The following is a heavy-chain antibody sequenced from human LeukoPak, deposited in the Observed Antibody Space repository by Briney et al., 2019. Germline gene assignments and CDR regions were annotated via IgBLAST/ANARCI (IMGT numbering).Heavy chain of an antibody. V-gene: IGHV4-39*01. CDR3: ARLGSSSQYYYYYYMDV. D-gene: IGHD6-13*01. J-gene: IGHJ6*03. CDR2: IYYSGST. Sequence: PSETLSLTCTVSGGSISSSSYYWGWIRQPPGKGLEWIGSIYYSGSTYYNPSLKSRVTISVDTSKNQFSLKLSSVTAADTAVYYCARLGSSSQYYYYYYMDVWGKGTTVTISS. CDR1: GGSISSSSYY.